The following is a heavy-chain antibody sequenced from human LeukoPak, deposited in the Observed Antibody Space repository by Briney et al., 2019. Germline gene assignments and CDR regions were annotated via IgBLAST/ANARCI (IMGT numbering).Heavy chain of an antibody. CDR1: GGSISRGGYY. CDR2: IYYSGST. D-gene: IGHD3-3*01. Sequence: PSGTLSLTCPVSGGSISRGGYYWSWIRQHPGKGLEWIGYIYYSGSTYYNPSLKSRVTISVDTSKNQFSLKLSSVTAADTAVYYCARESPGDFWSGWIDYWGQGTLVTVSS. J-gene: IGHJ4*02. V-gene: IGHV4-31*03. CDR3: ARESPGDFWSGWIDY.